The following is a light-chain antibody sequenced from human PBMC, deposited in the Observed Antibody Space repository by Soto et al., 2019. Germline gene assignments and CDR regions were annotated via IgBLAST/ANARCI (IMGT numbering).Light chain of an antibody. CDR3: QQSYTTPR. V-gene: IGKV1-39*01. CDR2: AAS. J-gene: IGKJ1*01. CDR1: QSISVY. Sequence: DIQMTQSPSSLSASVGDRVTITCRTSQSISVYLTWYQQKPGKVPKLLIYAASSLQSGVPSRFSGSGSETEFTLTISSLQAEDIATYYCQQSYTTPRFGQGTKVEIK.